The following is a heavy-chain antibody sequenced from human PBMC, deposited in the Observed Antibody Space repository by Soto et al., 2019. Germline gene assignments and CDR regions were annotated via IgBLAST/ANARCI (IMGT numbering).Heavy chain of an antibody. V-gene: IGHV3-15*01. CDR1: GFTFSNAW. D-gene: IGHD3-3*02. CDR2: IKSKTDGGTT. CDR3: TTDPFGGGIFGVVIRYYYMDV. Sequence: EVQLVESGGGLVKPGGSLRLSCAASGFTFSNAWMSWVRQAPGKGLEWVGRIKSKTDGGTTDYAAPVKGRFTISRDDSKNTLYLQMNSLKTEDTAVYYRTTDPFGGGIFGVVIRYYYMDVWGKGTTVTVSS. J-gene: IGHJ6*03.